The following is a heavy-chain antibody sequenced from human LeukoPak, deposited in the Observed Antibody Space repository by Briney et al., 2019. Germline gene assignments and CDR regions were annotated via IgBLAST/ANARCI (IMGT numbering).Heavy chain of an antibody. V-gene: IGHV1-2*02. Sequence: ASVKVSCKASGYTFTGYDMHWVRQAPGQGLEWMGWIDPNSGATNYAQKFQGKFTMTRDTSISTAYMELSSLRSDDTAVYYCARGVAVAGLRAFDIWGQGTMVTVSS. D-gene: IGHD6-19*01. J-gene: IGHJ3*02. CDR3: ARGVAVAGLRAFDI. CDR1: GYTFTGYD. CDR2: IDPNSGAT.